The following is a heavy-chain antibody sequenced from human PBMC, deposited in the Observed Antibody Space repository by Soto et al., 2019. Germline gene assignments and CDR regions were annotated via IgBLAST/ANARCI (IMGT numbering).Heavy chain of an antibody. CDR2: IYYSGST. V-gene: IGHV4-30-4*01. J-gene: IGHJ6*02. CDR1: GGSISSGDYY. CDR3: ARVRTDTYYYGMDV. Sequence: SETLSLTCTVSGGSISSGDYYWSWIRQPPGKGLEWIGYIYYSGSTYYNPSLKSRVTISVDTSKNQFSLKLSSVTAADTAVYYCARVRTDTYYYGMDVWGQGTTVTVSS.